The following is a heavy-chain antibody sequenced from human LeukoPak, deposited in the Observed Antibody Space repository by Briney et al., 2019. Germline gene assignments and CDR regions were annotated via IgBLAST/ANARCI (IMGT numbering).Heavy chain of an antibody. CDR1: GYTFTGYY. D-gene: IGHD2-15*01. Sequence: ASVKVSFTASGYTFTGYYMHWVRQAPGQGPEWMGWINPNSGGTDYAQRFQGRVTMTRDTSINTAYMELSSLRSDDTAVYYCARGRYCSDGNCYHNWFDPWGQGTLVIVSS. CDR2: INPNSGGT. J-gene: IGHJ5*02. CDR3: ARGRYCSDGNCYHNWFDP. V-gene: IGHV1-2*02.